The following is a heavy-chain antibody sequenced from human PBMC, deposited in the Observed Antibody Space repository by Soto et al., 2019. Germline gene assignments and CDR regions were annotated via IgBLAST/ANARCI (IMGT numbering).Heavy chain of an antibody. CDR2: IYHSGST. V-gene: IGHV4-4*02. Sequence: QVQLQESGPGLVKPSGTLSLTCAVSGGSISSSNWWSWVRQPPGKGLEWIGEIYHSGSTNYNPSPKSRVTIAVDKSKTQFALKLSSVTAADTAVYYCARDYMVRGVMRWFGPWGQGTLVTVSS. D-gene: IGHD3-10*01. CDR3: ARDYMVRGVMRWFGP. CDR1: GGSISSSNW. J-gene: IGHJ5*02.